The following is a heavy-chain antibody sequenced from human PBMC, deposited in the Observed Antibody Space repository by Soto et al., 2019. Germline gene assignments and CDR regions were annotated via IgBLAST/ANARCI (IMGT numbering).Heavy chain of an antibody. CDR2: ISYDGSNK. J-gene: IGHJ3*02. Sequence: GGSLRLSCAASGFTFSSYAMHWVRQAPGKGLEWVAVISYDGSNKYYADSVKGRFTISRDNSKNTLYLQMNSLRAEDTAVYYWARELTIFGVVIGAFDIWGKGTMVTVSS. CDR1: GFTFSSYA. D-gene: IGHD3-3*01. CDR3: ARELTIFGVVIGAFDI. V-gene: IGHV3-30-3*01.